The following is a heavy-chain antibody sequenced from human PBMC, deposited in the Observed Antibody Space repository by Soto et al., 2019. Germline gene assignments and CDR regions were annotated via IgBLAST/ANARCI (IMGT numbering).Heavy chain of an antibody. CDR3: AKLGTMGVFDN. V-gene: IGHV3-23*01. CDR1: GFTFSSYA. J-gene: IGHJ4*02. Sequence: GGSLRLSCAASGFTFSSYAMSWVRQAPGEGLEWLAGITFRGDNTYYADSVKGRFTLSRDNSRNRLDLQMNSLKVEDTALYYCAKLGTMGVFDNWGQGTLATVSS. D-gene: IGHD1-1*01. CDR2: ITFRGDNT.